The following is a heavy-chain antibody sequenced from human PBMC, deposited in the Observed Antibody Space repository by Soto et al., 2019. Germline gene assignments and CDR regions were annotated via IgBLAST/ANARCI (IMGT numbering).Heavy chain of an antibody. J-gene: IGHJ4*02. CDR1: GYTFTSYG. CDR2: ISAYNGNT. Sequence: ASVKVSTKGSGYTFTSYGIRWAGQAPGHELEWMGWISAYNGNTNDAQNLQGRVTMPTETSTSTAYMELRSLRSDDTAVYYCARDLAVAGSYFDYWGQGTLVTVSS. D-gene: IGHD6-19*01. CDR3: ARDLAVAGSYFDY. V-gene: IGHV1-18*01.